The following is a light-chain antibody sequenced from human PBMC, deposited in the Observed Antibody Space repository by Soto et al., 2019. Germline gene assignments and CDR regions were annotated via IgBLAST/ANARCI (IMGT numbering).Light chain of an antibody. J-gene: IGKJ5*01. CDR2: GAS. CDR1: QGISRW. Sequence: DIQMTQSPSFVSASVGDRVTITCRASQGISRWLAWYQQRPGKAPELLIYGASNLQSGVPSRFSGSGSGTDFTLTISSLQTEDVATYYCQQANSFPLTFGQGTRLEIK. V-gene: IGKV1-12*01. CDR3: QQANSFPLT.